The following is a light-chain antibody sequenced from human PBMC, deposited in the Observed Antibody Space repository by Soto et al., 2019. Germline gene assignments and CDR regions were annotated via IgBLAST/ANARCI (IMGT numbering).Light chain of an antibody. CDR3: QQRSNWPYT. Sequence: EIVLTQSPATLSLSPGERATLSCRASQSVSSYLAWYQQKPGQAPRLLIYDAADRATGIPARFSGSGSGTYFTLTISSLEPEDFAFYYCQQRSNWPYTFGHGTKLEIK. CDR1: QSVSSY. CDR2: DAA. J-gene: IGKJ2*01. V-gene: IGKV3-11*01.